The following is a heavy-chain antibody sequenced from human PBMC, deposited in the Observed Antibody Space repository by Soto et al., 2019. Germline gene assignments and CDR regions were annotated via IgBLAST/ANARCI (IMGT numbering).Heavy chain of an antibody. J-gene: IGHJ4*02. CDR2: IRSKANSYAT. CDR1: GFTFSGSA. V-gene: IGHV3-73*01. D-gene: IGHD1-20*01. Sequence: PGGSLRLSCAASGFTFSGSAMHWVRQASGKGLEWVGRIRSKANSYATAYAASVKGRFTISRDDSKNTVYLQMDSLKTEDTAVYYCSTDLLLTGLFDNWGQGTLVTVSS. CDR3: STDLLLTGLFDN.